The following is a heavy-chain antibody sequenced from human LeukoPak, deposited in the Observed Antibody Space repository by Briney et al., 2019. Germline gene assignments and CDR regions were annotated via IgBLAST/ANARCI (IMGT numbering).Heavy chain of an antibody. CDR3: ARVRRWFDP. CDR2: INHSGST. J-gene: IGHJ5*02. CDR1: GGSISSSSYY. V-gene: IGHV4-39*07. Sequence: SETLSLTCTVSGGSISSSSYYWGWIRQPPGKGLEWIGEINHSGSTNYNPSLKSRVTISVDTSKNQFSLKLSSVTAADTAVYYCARVRRWFDPWGQGTLVTVSS.